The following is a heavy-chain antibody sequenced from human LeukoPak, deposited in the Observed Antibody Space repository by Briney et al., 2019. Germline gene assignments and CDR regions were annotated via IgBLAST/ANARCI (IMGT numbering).Heavy chain of an antibody. Sequence: SETLSLTCTVSGASISIISYYWGWIRQPPGKGLEWIGSIDYSGNTYYNPSLKSRVTISVDTSKNQFSLKLSSVTAADTAVYYCARVSAAAGSDYWGQGTLVTVSS. J-gene: IGHJ4*02. D-gene: IGHD6-13*01. V-gene: IGHV4-39*01. CDR1: GASISIISYY. CDR3: ARVSAAAGSDY. CDR2: IDYSGNT.